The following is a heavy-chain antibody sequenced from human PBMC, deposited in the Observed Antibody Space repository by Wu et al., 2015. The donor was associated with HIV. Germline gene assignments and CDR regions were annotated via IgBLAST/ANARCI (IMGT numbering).Heavy chain of an antibody. V-gene: IGHV1-2*02. D-gene: IGHD5-12*01. J-gene: IGHJ4*02. Sequence: QVHMVQSGAEVKKPGASVKVSCKASGYTFSDYYIHWVRLAPGHGLEWVGWINPTSGDTKYAQSFQGRVTMTLDTSINTAYMELNRLRSDDTAVYYCAGYASGYNWLRYWGQGTLVTVSS. CDR1: GYTFSDYY. CDR3: AGYASGYNWLRY. CDR2: INPTSGDT.